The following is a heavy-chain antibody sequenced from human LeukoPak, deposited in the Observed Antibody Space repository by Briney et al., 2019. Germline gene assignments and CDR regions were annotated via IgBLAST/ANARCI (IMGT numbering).Heavy chain of an antibody. D-gene: IGHD3-16*01. CDR1: GFTVSSNY. Sequence: GGSLRLSCAASGFTVSSNYMSWVRQAPGKGMEWVSVIYSGGSTYYADSVKGRFTISRDNSKNTLYLQMNSLRAEDTAVYYCARDPQNIWGRLFDSWGQGTLVTVSS. V-gene: IGHV3-66*01. CDR2: IYSGGST. J-gene: IGHJ4*02. CDR3: ARDPQNIWGRLFDS.